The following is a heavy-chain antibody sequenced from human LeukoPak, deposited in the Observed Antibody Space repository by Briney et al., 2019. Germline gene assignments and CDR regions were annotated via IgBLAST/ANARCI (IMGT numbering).Heavy chain of an antibody. Sequence: PSETLSLTCTVSGGSISGSSYYWGWIRQPPGKGLEWIGSIYYSGSTYYNPSLKSRVTISVDTSKNQFSLKLSSVTAADTAVYYCARAKPPPYDFWSGYYTRTTTGYYYGMDVWGQGTTVTVSS. D-gene: IGHD3-3*01. CDR1: GGSISGSSYY. CDR3: ARAKPPPYDFWSGYYTRTTTGYYYGMDV. V-gene: IGHV4-39*07. J-gene: IGHJ6*02. CDR2: IYYSGST.